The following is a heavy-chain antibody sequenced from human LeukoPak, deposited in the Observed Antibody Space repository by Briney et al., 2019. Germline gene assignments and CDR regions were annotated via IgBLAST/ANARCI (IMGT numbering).Heavy chain of an antibody. CDR1: GFTFNNAW. Sequence: GGSLRLSCAASGFTFNNAWMNWVRQPPGKGLEWVGRISSKTAGGTADYAAPVKGRFSISRDDSKSMLYLQMNSLKTEDTAVYYCTTEGYLGSGGGWESWDQGTLVTVSS. J-gene: IGHJ5*02. CDR2: ISSKTAGGTA. CDR3: TTEGYLGSGGGWES. V-gene: IGHV3-15*07. D-gene: IGHD1-26*01.